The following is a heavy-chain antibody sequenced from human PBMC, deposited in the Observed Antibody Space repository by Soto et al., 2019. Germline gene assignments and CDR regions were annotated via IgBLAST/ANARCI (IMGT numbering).Heavy chain of an antibody. J-gene: IGHJ4*02. CDR3: TTDGPWPGEEFDY. Sequence: PGGSLRLSCAASGFTFGNVWMNWVRQAPGKGLEWVGRIKSKSDGGTTDYAAPVKDRFTISRDDSKNTLWLQMNSLKIEDTAIYYCTTDGPWPGEEFDYWGQGTLVTVSS. V-gene: IGHV3-15*07. CDR2: IKSKSDGGTT. CDR1: GFTFGNVW. D-gene: IGHD2-21*01.